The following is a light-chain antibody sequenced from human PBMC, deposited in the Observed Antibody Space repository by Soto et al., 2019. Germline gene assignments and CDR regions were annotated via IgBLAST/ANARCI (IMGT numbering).Light chain of an antibody. J-gene: IGKJ1*01. Sequence: IQMTQSPSSLSASVGDRITMTCRASQSIRNDLGWYQQKPGKAPKLLIYTASTLQSGVPSRFSGSGSGADFTLTIRSLQPEDSATYYCLHDYSYPRTFGQGTKVDIK. CDR2: TAS. CDR3: LHDYSYPRT. CDR1: QSIRND. V-gene: IGKV1-6*01.